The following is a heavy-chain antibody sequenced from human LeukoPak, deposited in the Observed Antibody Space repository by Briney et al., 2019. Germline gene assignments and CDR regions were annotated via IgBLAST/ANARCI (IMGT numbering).Heavy chain of an antibody. D-gene: IGHD3-10*01. CDR2: INAGNGNT. CDR3: ARGLYYYGSGSPYPH. Sequence: ASVKVSCKASGYTFTSYAMHWVRQAPGQRLEWTGWINAGNGNTKYSQKFQGRVTITRDTSASTAYMELSSLRSEDTAVYYCARGLYYYGSGSPYPHWGQGTLVTVSS. CDR1: GYTFTSYA. V-gene: IGHV1-3*01. J-gene: IGHJ4*02.